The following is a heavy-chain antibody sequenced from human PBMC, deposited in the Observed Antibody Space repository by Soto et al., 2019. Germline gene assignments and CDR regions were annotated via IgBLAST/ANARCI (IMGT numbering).Heavy chain of an antibody. CDR1: GGSISSSNW. V-gene: IGHV4-4*02. D-gene: IGHD3-16*01. CDR2: IYHSGST. CDR3: ARALGSTDLFDY. J-gene: IGHJ4*02. Sequence: QVQLQESGPGLVKPSGTLSLTCAVSGGSISSSNWWSWVRRPPGKGLEWIGEIYHSGSTNYTPSFKSRATISVDESKNQFSLKLSSVTAADTAVYYCARALGSTDLFDYWGQGTLVTVSS.